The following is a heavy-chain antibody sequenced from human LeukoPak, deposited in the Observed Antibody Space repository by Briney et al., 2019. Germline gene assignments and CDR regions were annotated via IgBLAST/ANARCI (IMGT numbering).Heavy chain of an antibody. CDR2: IYYSGST. CDR1: GGSVSSSSYY. Sequence: SQTLSLTCTVSGGSVSSSSYYWGWIRQPPGKGLEWIGNIYYSGSTDCNPSLKSRVTISVDTSKNQFSLKLTSVTAADTAVYYCARHEGTSGWPFDYWGQGTLVTVSS. V-gene: IGHV4-39*01. D-gene: IGHD6-19*01. J-gene: IGHJ4*02. CDR3: ARHEGTSGWPFDY.